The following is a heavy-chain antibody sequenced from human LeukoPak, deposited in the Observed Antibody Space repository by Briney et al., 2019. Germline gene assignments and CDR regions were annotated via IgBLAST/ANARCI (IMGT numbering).Heavy chain of an antibody. V-gene: IGHV4-59*01. D-gene: IGHD6-13*01. CDR2: KDYSGST. CDR3: ARADYSSTWSHDYYYMDV. J-gene: IGHJ6*03. Sequence: SETLSLTCTVSGGSISRYYWSWIRQPPGKGLEWIGYKDYSGSTNYNRSLKSRVTISVDTSKNQFSLKLSSVTAADTAVYYCARADYSSTWSHDYYYMDVWGKGTTVTVSS. CDR1: GGSISRYY.